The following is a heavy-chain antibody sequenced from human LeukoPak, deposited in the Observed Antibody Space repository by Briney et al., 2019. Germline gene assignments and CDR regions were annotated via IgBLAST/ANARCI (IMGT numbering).Heavy chain of an antibody. D-gene: IGHD4-17*01. CDR3: AKDRRVNGDYLDAFDI. CDR1: GFTFSSYA. Sequence: GGSLRLSCAASGFTFSSYAMSWVRQAPGKGLEWVSAISGSGGSTYYADSVKGRFTISRDNSKNTLYLQMNSLRAEDTAVYYCAKDRRVNGDYLDAFDIWGQGAMVTVSS. J-gene: IGHJ3*02. CDR2: ISGSGGST. V-gene: IGHV3-23*01.